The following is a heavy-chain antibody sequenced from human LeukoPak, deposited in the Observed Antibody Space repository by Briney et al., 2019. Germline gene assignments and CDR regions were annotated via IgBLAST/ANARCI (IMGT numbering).Heavy chain of an antibody. D-gene: IGHD4-17*01. CDR1: GFTFSSYS. Sequence: GGSLRLSCAASGFTFSSYSMNWVRQAPGKGLEWVSSISSSSSYIYYADSVKGRFTIPRDNAKNSLYLQMNSLRAEDTAVYYCARSYGDYDPYFDYWGQGTLVTVSS. CDR3: ARSYGDYDPYFDY. V-gene: IGHV3-21*03. CDR2: ISSSSSYI. J-gene: IGHJ4*02.